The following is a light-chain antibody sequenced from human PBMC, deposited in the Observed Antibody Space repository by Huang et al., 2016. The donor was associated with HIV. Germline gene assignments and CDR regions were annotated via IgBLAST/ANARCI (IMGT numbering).Light chain of an antibody. CDR2: LAS. CDR1: QSLLHSNGYNY. Sequence: DIVMTQSPLSLPVTPGEPASIPCRSSQSLLHSNGYNYLDWYLQKPGQSPQLLIYLASTRAYGVPDRFSGSGSGTDFTLKISRVEAEDVGVYYCMQALQTPITFGQGTRLEIK. V-gene: IGKV2-28*01. J-gene: IGKJ5*01. CDR3: MQALQTPIT.